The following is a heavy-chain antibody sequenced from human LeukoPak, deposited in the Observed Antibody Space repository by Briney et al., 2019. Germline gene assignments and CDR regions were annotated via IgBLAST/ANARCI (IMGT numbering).Heavy chain of an antibody. Sequence: GGSLRLSSAASGFTFSSYAMSWVRQAPGKGLEWVSAISGSGGSTYYADSVKGRFTISRDNSKNTLYLQMNSLRAEDTAVYYCARDSGYGGNSAPREYYFDYWGQGTLVTVSS. J-gene: IGHJ4*02. D-gene: IGHD4-23*01. CDR3: ARDSGYGGNSAPREYYFDY. V-gene: IGHV3-23*01. CDR2: ISGSGGST. CDR1: GFTFSSYA.